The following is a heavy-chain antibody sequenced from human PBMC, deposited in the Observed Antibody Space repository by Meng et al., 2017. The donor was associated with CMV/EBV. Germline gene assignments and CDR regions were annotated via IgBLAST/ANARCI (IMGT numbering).Heavy chain of an antibody. CDR2: INSDGSST. CDR3: ARGGANMVRGLLDWFDP. D-gene: IGHD3-10*01. CDR1: GFTFSSYW. V-gene: IGHV3-74*01. J-gene: IGHJ5*02. Sequence: GESLKISCAASGFTFSSYWMHWVRQAPGKGLVWVSRINSDGSSTSYADSVKGRFTISRDNAKNTLYLQMNSLRAEDTAVYYCARGGANMVRGLLDWFDPWGQGTLVTVSS.